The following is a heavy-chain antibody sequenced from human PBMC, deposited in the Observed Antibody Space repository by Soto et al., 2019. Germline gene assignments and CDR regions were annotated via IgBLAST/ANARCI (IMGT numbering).Heavy chain of an antibody. J-gene: IGHJ4*02. D-gene: IGHD1-26*01. CDR1: GFTFSDHY. CDR3: ARAEVGAIHY. Sequence: EVQLVESGGGLVQPGGSLRLSCAASGFTFSDHYMDWVRQAPGKGLEWVGRTRNKANSYTTEYAASVKGRFTISRDASKNSLYLQMNSLKHEDTAVYYCARAEVGAIHYLGQGTLVTVSS. CDR2: TRNKANSYTT. V-gene: IGHV3-72*01.